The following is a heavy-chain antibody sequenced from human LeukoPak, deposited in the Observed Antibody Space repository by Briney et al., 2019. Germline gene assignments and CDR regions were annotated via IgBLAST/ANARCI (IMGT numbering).Heavy chain of an antibody. CDR2: ISWNSGSI. CDR1: GFIFNNYA. Sequence: GGSLRLSCAGSGFIFNNYAMHWVRQPPGKGLEWVSGISWNSGSIDYADSVKGRFTISRDNSKNTLYLQMNSLRAEDTAVYYCASLYCSSTSCPQGIDYWGQGTLVTVSS. V-gene: IGHV3-9*01. D-gene: IGHD2-2*01. CDR3: ASLYCSSTSCPQGIDY. J-gene: IGHJ4*02.